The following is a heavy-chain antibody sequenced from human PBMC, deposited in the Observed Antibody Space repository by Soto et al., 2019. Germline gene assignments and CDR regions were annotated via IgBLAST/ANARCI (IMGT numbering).Heavy chain of an antibody. D-gene: IGHD6-19*01. CDR1: GYTFSNYG. Sequence: QVQLVQSGAEVKKPGASVTVSCKTSGYTFSNYGINWVRQAPGQGLEWMGWISGYNGNTNYAQTVQGRVTMTTDTSTGTVYMELRSLKSDDSAIYYCSRFIMVGGWFDPNYYHGMDVWGRGTLVTVSS. J-gene: IGHJ2*01. V-gene: IGHV1-18*01. CDR3: SRFIMVGGWFDPNYYHGMDV. CDR2: ISGYNGNT.